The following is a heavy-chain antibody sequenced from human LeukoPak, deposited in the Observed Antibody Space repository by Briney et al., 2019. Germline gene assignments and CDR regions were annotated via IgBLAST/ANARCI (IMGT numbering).Heavy chain of an antibody. CDR1: GGSISSYY. V-gene: IGHV4-59*01. CDR2: IYYSGST. Sequence: SETLSLTCTGSGGSISSYYWSWIRQPPGKGLEWIGYIYYSGSTNYNPSLKSRVTISVDTSKNQFSLKLSSVTAADTAVYYCARVNRIAVAPIHLDYWGQGTLVTVSS. J-gene: IGHJ4*02. D-gene: IGHD6-19*01. CDR3: ARVNRIAVAPIHLDY.